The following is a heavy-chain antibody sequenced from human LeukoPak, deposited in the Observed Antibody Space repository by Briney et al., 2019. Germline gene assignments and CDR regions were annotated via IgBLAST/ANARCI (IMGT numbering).Heavy chain of an antibody. CDR2: IYYSGST. J-gene: IGHJ5*02. D-gene: IGHD5-12*01. Sequence: SETLSLTCTVSGGSIGSSSYYWGWIRQPPGKGLEWIGSIYYSGSTYYNPSLKSRVTISVDTSKNQFSLKLSSVTAADTAVYYCARLHIGDLAFDPWGQGTLVTVSS. CDR1: GGSIGSSSYY. V-gene: IGHV4-39*01. CDR3: ARLHIGDLAFDP.